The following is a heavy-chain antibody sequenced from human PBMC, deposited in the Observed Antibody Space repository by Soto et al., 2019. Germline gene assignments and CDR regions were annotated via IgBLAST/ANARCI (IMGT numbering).Heavy chain of an antibody. V-gene: IGHV4-34*01. CDR2: INHSGST. CDR3: ASRGMTTENYYYYYMDV. CDR1: GGSFSGYY. J-gene: IGHJ6*03. Sequence: SETLCLTCAVYGGSFSGYYWSWIRQPPGKGLEWIGEINHSGSTNYNPSLKSRVTISVDTSKNQFSLKLSSVTAADTAVYYCASRGMTTENYYYYYMDVWGKGTTVTVSS. D-gene: IGHD4-4*01.